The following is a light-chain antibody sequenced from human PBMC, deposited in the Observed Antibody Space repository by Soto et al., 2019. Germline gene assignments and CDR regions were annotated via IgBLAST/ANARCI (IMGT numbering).Light chain of an antibody. Sequence: DIQMTQSPSTLSGSVGDRVTITRRASQTISSWLAWYQQKPGKAPKLLIYKASTLKSGVPSRFSGSGSGTEFTLTISSLQPDDFATYSCQHYNSYSEAFGQGTKVDIK. V-gene: IGKV1-5*03. CDR3: QHYNSYSEA. CDR2: KAS. CDR1: QTISSW. J-gene: IGKJ1*01.